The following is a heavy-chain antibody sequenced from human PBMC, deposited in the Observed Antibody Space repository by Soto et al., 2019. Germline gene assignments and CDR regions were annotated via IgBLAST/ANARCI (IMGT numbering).Heavy chain of an antibody. CDR1: GGSFSSDA. CDR2: IIPMFDTT. CDR3: AREVVTETTLEYFDF. Sequence: QVHLVQSGPEVREPGSSVKVSCKASGGSFSSDAITWVRQAPGQGLEWIGEIIPMFDTTNYAPEFQGRVTITADTATTTVYMEVNRLTPDDTAVYYCAREVVTETTLEYFDFWGQGALVTVSS. J-gene: IGHJ4*02. D-gene: IGHD2-21*02. V-gene: IGHV1-69*06.